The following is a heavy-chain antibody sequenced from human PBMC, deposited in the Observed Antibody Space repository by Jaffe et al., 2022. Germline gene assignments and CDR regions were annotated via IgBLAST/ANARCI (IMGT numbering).Heavy chain of an antibody. J-gene: IGHJ5*02. CDR2: ISSSGVTV. Sequence: DGELVESGGGLVEPGGSLTLSCAVAGFPFENFGFNWVRQAPGKGLEWVSFISSSGVTVYYVDSVKGRFTVSRDKAKNSLFLQMNSLTAEDTAVYFCARVSHIVAGPKWLDTWGQGTLVTVSS. V-gene: IGHV3-48*03. CDR1: GFPFENFG. CDR3: ARVSHIVAGPKWLDT. D-gene: IGHD5-12*01.